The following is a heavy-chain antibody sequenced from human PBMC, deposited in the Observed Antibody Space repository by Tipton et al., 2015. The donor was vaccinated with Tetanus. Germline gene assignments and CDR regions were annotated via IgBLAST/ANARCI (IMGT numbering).Heavy chain of an antibody. CDR2: IDPNSGGT. V-gene: IGHV1-2*02. CDR1: GYTFTGYY. CDR3: ARDRGDYICYGMDV. Sequence: QLVQSGAEVKKPGASVKVSCKASGYTFTGYYMYWVRQAPGPGLEWTGGIDPNSGGTVYAQKFQGRVTMTRDTSISTAYMELRSLRSDGTAVYYWARDRGDYICYGMDVWGPGTTVTGS. J-gene: IGHJ6*02. D-gene: IGHD3-22*01.